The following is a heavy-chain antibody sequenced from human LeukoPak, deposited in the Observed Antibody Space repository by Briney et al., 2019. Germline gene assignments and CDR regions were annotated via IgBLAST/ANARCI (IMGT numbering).Heavy chain of an antibody. CDR2: INYSGST. CDR1: GGSISSGGYY. V-gene: IGHV4-39*07. J-gene: IGHJ4*02. Sequence: SETLSLTCTVSGGSISSGGYYWSWIRQPPGKGLEWIGEINYSGSTNYNPSLKSRVTISVDTSKNQFSLKLSSVTAADTAVYYCASFTLHPWYSSGSHWGQGTLVTVSS. CDR3: ASFTLHPWYSSGSH. D-gene: IGHD6-19*01.